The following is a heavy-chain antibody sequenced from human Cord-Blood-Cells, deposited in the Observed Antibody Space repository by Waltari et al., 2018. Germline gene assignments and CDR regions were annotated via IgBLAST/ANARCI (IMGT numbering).Heavy chain of an antibody. D-gene: IGHD2-21*02. V-gene: IGHV3-7*01. J-gene: IGHJ3*02. CDR3: ARVCGGDCYDAFDI. CDR2: IKQDGSEK. Sequence: EVQLVESGGGLVQPGGSLRLSCAASGFTFSSYWMSWFRQAPGKGLEWVANIKQDGSEKYYVDSVKGRFTISRDNAKNSLYLQMNSLRAEDTAVYYCARVCGGDCYDAFDIWGQGTMVTVSS. CDR1: GFTFSSYW.